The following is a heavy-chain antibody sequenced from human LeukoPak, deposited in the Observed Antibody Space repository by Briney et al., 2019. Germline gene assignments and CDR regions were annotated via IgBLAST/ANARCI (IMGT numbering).Heavy chain of an antibody. CDR2: ILYDGSNT. V-gene: IGHV3-30*03. J-gene: IGHJ4*02. CDR3: AAPNFWSGYYALGY. Sequence: QPGRSLRLSCAASGFTFSSYGMHWVRQAPGKGLEWVAVILYDGSNTYYADSVKGRFTISSDNSKNTLYLQMNSLRSEDTAVYYCAAPNFWSGYYALGYWGQGTLVTVSS. CDR1: GFTFSSYG. D-gene: IGHD3-3*01.